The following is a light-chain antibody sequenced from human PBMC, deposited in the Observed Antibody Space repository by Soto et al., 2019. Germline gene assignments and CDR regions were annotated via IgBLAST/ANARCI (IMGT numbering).Light chain of an antibody. V-gene: IGKV1-5*03. CDR3: QQYDSYPYT. J-gene: IGKJ2*01. Sequence: DIQMTQSPSTLSASVGDRVTVTCRASQSITSWLAWYQQKPGKAPKLLISKASSLETGVPSRFSGSESGTEFTLTISGLQPDDFATYYCQQYDSYPYTFGQGTKLEIK. CDR2: KAS. CDR1: QSITSW.